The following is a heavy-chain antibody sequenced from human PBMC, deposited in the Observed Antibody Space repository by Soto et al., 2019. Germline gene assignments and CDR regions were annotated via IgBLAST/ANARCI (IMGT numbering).Heavy chain of an antibody. CDR1: GGSISSGGYY. CDR3: ARGSGRITIFGVVIIQFDP. J-gene: IGHJ5*02. Sequence: QVQLQESGPGLVKPSQTLSLTCTVSGGSISSGGYYWSWIRQHPGKGLEWIGYIYYSGSTYYNPSIKSRVTISVDTSKNQFSLKLSSVTAADTAVYYCARGSGRITIFGVVIIQFDPWGQGTLVTVSS. V-gene: IGHV4-31*03. D-gene: IGHD3-3*01. CDR2: IYYSGST.